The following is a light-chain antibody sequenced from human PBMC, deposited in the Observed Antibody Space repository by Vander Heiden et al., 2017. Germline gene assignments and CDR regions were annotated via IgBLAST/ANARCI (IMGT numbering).Light chain of an antibody. V-gene: IGLV2-14*03. CDR3: SSYTSSTTFV. J-gene: IGLJ1*01. Sequence: QSALTQPASVYGSPGQSITISCTGTSSDVGGYNYVSWYQQHPGKVPKLMIYDVSNRPSGVSDRFSGSESGNTASLTISGLQAEDEADYYCSSYTSSTTFVFGTGTKVTVL. CDR2: DVS. CDR1: SSDVGGYNY.